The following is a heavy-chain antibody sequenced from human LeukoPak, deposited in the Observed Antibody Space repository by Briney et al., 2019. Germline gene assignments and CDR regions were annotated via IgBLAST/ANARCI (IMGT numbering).Heavy chain of an antibody. CDR2: IYYSGST. J-gene: IGHJ4*02. CDR1: GGSISSYY. Sequence: SETLSLTCTVSGGSISSYYWSWIRQPPGKGLEWIGYIYYSGSTNYNPSLKSRVTISVDTSKNQFSLKLSSVTAADTAVYYCARARGYSSGWDPYYFDYWGQGTLVTVSS. V-gene: IGHV4-59*01. D-gene: IGHD6-19*01. CDR3: ARARGYSSGWDPYYFDY.